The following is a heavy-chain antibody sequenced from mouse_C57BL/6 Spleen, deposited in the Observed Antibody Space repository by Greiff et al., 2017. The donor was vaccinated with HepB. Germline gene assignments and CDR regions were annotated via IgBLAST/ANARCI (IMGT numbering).Heavy chain of an antibody. V-gene: IGHV7-1*01. Sequence: EVMLVESGGGLVQSGRSLRLSCATSGFTFSDFYMEWVRQAPGKGLEWIAASRNKANDYTTEYSASVKGRFIDARDTSQSILYLQMNALRAEDTAIYCCARQSSYWYFDVWGTGTTVTVSS. D-gene: IGHD1-1*01. CDR3: ARQSSYWYFDV. J-gene: IGHJ1*03. CDR1: GFTFSDFY. CDR2: SRNKANDYTT.